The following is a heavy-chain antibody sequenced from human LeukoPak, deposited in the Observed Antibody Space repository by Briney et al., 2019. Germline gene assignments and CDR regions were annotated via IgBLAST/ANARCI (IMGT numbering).Heavy chain of an antibody. CDR2: ISSSGSFT. CDR3: ARVRQHDAFDI. J-gene: IGHJ3*02. CDR1: GFTFSDYS. Sequence: GRSLRLSCAASGFTFSDYSMSWIRQAPGKGLEWVSYISSSGSFTNYADSVKGRFTISRDNAKNSLCLQMNSLRAEDTAVYYCARVRQHDAFDIWGQGTMVTVSS. V-gene: IGHV3-11*05.